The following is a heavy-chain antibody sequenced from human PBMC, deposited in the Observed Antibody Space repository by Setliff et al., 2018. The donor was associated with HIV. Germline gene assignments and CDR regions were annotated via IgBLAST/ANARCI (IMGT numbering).Heavy chain of an antibody. CDR1: GGSISSYY. D-gene: IGHD3-10*01. Sequence: SETLSLTCTVSGGSISSYYWSWIRQPPGKGPEWIGYIYYSGSTNYNPSLKSRVTISVDTSKNQFSLKLSSVTAADTAVYYCSRMMVRGVILPYYMDVWGKGTTVTVSS. CDR3: SRMMVRGVILPYYMDV. V-gene: IGHV4-59*01. CDR2: IYYSGST. J-gene: IGHJ6*03.